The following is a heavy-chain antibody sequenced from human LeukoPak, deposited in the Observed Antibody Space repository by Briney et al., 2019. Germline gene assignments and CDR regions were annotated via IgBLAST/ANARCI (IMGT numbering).Heavy chain of an antibody. CDR1: GGSFSGYY. Sequence: PSETLSLTCAVYGGSFSGYYWSWIRQPPGKGLEWIGEINHSGSTNYNPSLKSRVTISVDTSKNQFSLKLSSVTAADTAVYYCARGGRIVVVVAARRYNWFDPRGQGTLVTVSS. CDR3: ARGGRIVVVVAARRYNWFDP. J-gene: IGHJ5*02. D-gene: IGHD2-15*01. CDR2: INHSGST. V-gene: IGHV4-34*01.